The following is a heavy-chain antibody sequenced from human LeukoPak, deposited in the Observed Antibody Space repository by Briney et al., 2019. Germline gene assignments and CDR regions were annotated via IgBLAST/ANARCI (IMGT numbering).Heavy chain of an antibody. CDR1: GYTLTELS. D-gene: IGHD1-26*01. CDR3: ATITPVGAITDHDY. Sequence: ASVKVSCKVSGYTLTELSMHWVRQAPGKGLEWMGGFDPEDGETIYAQKFQGRVTMTEDTSTDTAYMELSSLRSEDTAVYYCATITPVGAITDHDYWGQGTLVTVSS. J-gene: IGHJ4*02. CDR2: FDPEDGET. V-gene: IGHV1-24*01.